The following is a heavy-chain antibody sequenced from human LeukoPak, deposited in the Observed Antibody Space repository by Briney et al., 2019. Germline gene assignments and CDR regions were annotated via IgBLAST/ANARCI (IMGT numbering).Heavy chain of an antibody. J-gene: IGHJ5*02. D-gene: IGHD2-2*01. V-gene: IGHV1-46*01. CDR3: AREYCSSTSCYHFWFDP. CDR1: GYTFTSYY. CDR2: INPSGGST. Sequence: GASVKVSCKASGYTFTSYYMHWVRQAPGQGLEWMGIINPSGGSTSYAQKFQGRVTMTRDTSTSTVSMELSSLRSEDTAVYYCAREYCSSTSCYHFWFDPWGQGTLVTVSS.